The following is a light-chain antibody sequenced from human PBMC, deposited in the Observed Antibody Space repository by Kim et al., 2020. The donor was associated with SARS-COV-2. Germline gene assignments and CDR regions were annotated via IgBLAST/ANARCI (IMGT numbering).Light chain of an antibody. Sequence: EIVLTQSPGTLSLSPGEGATLSCRASQSLTSGYLAWYQHKPGQAPRLLIYGASNRAAGIPDRFSGSGSGTDFTLAISRLEPEDCAVYYCQQDGSAPWTFGQGTKLEI. CDR3: QQDGSAPWT. V-gene: IGKV3-20*01. CDR2: GAS. J-gene: IGKJ1*01. CDR1: QSLTSGY.